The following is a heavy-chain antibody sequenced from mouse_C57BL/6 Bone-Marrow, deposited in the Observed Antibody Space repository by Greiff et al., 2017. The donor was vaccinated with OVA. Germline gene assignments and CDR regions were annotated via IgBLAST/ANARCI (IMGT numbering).Heavy chain of an antibody. CDR2: IHPNSGST. V-gene: IGHV1-64*01. CDR3: AREVTTIVDAYYFDY. J-gene: IGHJ2*01. Sequence: QVQLQQPGAELVKPGASVKLSCKASGYTFTSYWMHWVKQRPGQGLEWIGMIHPNSGSTNYNEKFKSKATLTADKSSSTAYMQLSSLTSEDAAVYYCAREVTTIVDAYYFDYWGQGTTLTVSS. CDR1: GYTFTSYW. D-gene: IGHD1-1*01.